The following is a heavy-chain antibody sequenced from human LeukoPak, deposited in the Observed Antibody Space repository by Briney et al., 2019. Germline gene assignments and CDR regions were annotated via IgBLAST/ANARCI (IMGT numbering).Heavy chain of an antibody. CDR1: GFTFSSYE. D-gene: IGHD3-22*01. V-gene: IGHV3-48*03. CDR3: ARGRSNYYDSSGYYYNY. CDR2: ISSSGSTI. J-gene: IGHJ4*02. Sequence: PGGSLRLSCAASGFTFSSYEMNWVRQAPGKGLEWVSYISSSGSTIYYADSVEGRFTISRDNAKNSLYLQMNSLRAEDTAVYYCARGRSNYYDSSGYYYNYWGQGTLVTVSS.